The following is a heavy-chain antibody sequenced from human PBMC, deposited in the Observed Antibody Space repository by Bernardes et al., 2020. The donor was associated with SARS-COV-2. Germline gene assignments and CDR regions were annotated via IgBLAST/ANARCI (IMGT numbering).Heavy chain of an antibody. CDR3: AKVEGASWYNPMDV. Sequence: GGSLRLSCAASGFTFNTYAVNWVRQAPGKGLEWVSGIDYGGGSTYYADSVKGRFTISRDDSKTTIYLQMNSLRAADTAVYYCAKVEGASWYNPMDVGGQGTTVTVSS. D-gene: IGHD6-13*01. CDR1: GFTFNTYA. V-gene: IGHV3-23*01. CDR2: IDYGGGST. J-gene: IGHJ6*02.